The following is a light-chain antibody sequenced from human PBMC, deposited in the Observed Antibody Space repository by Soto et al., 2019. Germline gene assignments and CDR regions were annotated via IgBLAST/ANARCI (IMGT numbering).Light chain of an antibody. J-gene: IGKJ4*01. Sequence: EIGLTQSPDSLSLSPGDRATLSCTASQSVGGHLSWYQQRPGQAPRLLIFATSVTASVIPARFSGSGSGPGFTLTITSLEPAHSAVDYSPQRQIWPITSGRGTREPIK. V-gene: IGKV3-11*01. CDR1: QSVGGH. CDR2: ATS. CDR3: PQRQIWPIT.